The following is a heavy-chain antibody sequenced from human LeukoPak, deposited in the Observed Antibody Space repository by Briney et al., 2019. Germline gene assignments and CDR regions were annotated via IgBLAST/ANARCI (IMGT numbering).Heavy chain of an antibody. J-gene: IGHJ4*02. D-gene: IGHD3-22*01. V-gene: IGHV1-46*01. Sequence: ASVKVSYEASGYTFTSYYMHWVRQAPGQGLEWMGIINPSGGSTSYAQKFQGRVTMTRDTSTSTVYMELSSLRSEDTAVYYCARGGIVVVIRHGYDYWGQGTLVTVSS. CDR3: ARGGIVVVIRHGYDY. CDR2: INPSGGST. CDR1: GYTFTSYY.